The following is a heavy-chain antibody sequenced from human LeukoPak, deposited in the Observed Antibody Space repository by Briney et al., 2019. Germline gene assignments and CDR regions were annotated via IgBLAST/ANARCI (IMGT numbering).Heavy chain of an antibody. J-gene: IGHJ1*01. CDR2: ISYDGSNK. V-gene: IGHV3-30*18. CDR1: GFTFSSYG. D-gene: IGHD1-26*01. CDR3: AKEQRDLVGAIVWFQH. Sequence: GGSLRLSCAASGFTFSSYGMHWVRQAPGKGLEWVAVISYDGSNKYYADSVKGRFTISRDNSKNTLYLQMNSLRAEDTAVYYCAKEQRDLVGAIVWFQHWGQGTLVTVSS.